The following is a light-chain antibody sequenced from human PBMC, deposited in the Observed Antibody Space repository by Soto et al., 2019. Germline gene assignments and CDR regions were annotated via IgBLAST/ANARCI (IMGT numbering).Light chain of an antibody. CDR2: AAN. V-gene: IGKV3-20*01. J-gene: IGKJ2*01. CDR1: QTVNKNF. Sequence: EIVLTQSPGTLSLSPGDRATLSCRASQTVNKNFLAWYQLKPGQPPKLLMYAANNRATGTPDRFDGRGSGADFTLTISRLEPEDFAVYYCHQYGYGRDPFGQGT. CDR3: HQYGYGRDP.